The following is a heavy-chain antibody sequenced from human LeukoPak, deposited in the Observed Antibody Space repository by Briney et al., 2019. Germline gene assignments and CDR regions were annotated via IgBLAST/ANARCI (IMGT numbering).Heavy chain of an antibody. D-gene: IGHD3-10*01. CDR3: ARDIRGSARPFDY. V-gene: IGHV3-21*01. CDR2: ISSSSSYI. J-gene: IGHJ4*02. Sequence: GGSLRLFCAASGFTFSSYSMNWVRQAPGKGLECVSSISSSSSYIYYADSVKGRFTISGDNAKNSLYLQMNSLRAEDTAVYYCARDIRGSARPFDYWGQGTLVTVSS. CDR1: GFTFSSYS.